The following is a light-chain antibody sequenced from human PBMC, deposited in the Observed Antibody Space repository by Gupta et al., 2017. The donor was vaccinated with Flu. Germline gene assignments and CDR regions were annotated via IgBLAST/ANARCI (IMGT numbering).Light chain of an antibody. CDR3: QQSDSTPLT. CDR1: QTINNN. V-gene: IGKV1-39*01. J-gene: IGKJ4*01. CDR2: GAS. Sequence: DIQMTQSPSSLSASVGDRVTITCRASQTINNNLNWYQQKPGKAPKVLIYGASNLQRGVPSRFSGSGSGTHFTLAISRLQPEDFATYYCQQSDSTPLTFGWGTKVEIK.